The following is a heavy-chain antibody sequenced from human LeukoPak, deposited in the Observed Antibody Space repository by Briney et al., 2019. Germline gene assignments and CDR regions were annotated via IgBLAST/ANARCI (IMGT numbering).Heavy chain of an antibody. J-gene: IGHJ4*02. V-gene: IGHV3-74*01. CDR1: GFIFNIYW. Sequence: GGSLRLSCAASGFIFNIYWMHWVRQAPGKGLVWVSHINSDGRSTNYADSVKGRFTISRDNAKNTLYLQMNSLRAEDTAVYYCARDHSFRCSGGSCYRDGGWGQGTLVTVSS. CDR2: INSDGRST. CDR3: ARDHSFRCSGGSCYRDGG. D-gene: IGHD2-15*01.